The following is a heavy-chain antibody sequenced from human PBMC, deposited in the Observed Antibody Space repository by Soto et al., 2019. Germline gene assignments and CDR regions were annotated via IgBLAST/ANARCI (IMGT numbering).Heavy chain of an antibody. J-gene: IGHJ4*02. CDR3: AKLVGATLVDY. D-gene: IGHD1-26*01. V-gene: IGHV4-4*02. CDR1: GASISSTSSYDW. Sequence: QVQLQESGPGLVKPSGTLSLTCTVSGASISSTSSYDWWSWVRQPPGKGLEWIGEIFHSGSTNYTPSLKTRXTXSXXKAKNKFSLRLWSVTAADTAVDSGAKLVGATLVDYWGQGSLVTVSS. CDR2: IFHSGST.